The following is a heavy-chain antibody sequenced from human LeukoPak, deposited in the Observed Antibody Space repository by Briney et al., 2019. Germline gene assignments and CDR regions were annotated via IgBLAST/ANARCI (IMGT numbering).Heavy chain of an antibody. CDR3: ARLLGGGHFDY. V-gene: IGHV3-23*01. CDR2: IFSSGGGA. Sequence: HPGGSLRLSCAASGFTFSNYAMSWVRQAPGKGLEWVSFIFSSGGGAYYADSVKGRFIISRDNAKNSLYLQMNSLRAEDTAVYYCARLLGGGHFDYWGQGTLVTVSS. CDR1: GFTFSNYA. D-gene: IGHD4-23*01. J-gene: IGHJ4*02.